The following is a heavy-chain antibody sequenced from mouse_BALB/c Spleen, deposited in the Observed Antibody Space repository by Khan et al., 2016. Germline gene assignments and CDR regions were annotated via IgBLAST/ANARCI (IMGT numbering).Heavy chain of an antibody. CDR3: ARSDYGDKDAMDY. V-gene: IGHV3-2*02. D-gene: IGHD1-1*01. CDR2: ISYSGST. J-gene: IGHJ4*01. CDR1: GYSITSDYA. Sequence: EVQLQESGPGLVKPSQSLSLTCTVTGYSITSDYAWNWIRQFPGNRLEWMGYISYSGSTSYNPSLKSRISITRDTSKNQFFLQLNSVTSEDTAAYSCARSDYGDKDAMDYWGQGTLVTVSS.